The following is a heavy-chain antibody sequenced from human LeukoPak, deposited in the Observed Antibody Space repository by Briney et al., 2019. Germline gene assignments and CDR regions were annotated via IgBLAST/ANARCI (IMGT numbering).Heavy chain of an antibody. V-gene: IGHV3-66*02. CDR2: IYSGGST. CDR3: ARDCGYSSGWYTQFDY. D-gene: IGHD6-19*01. J-gene: IGHJ4*02. Sequence: GGSLRLSCAASGFTVSSNYMSWVRQAPGKGLEWVSVIYSGGSTYYADSVKGRFTISRDNSKNTLYHQMNSLRAEDTAVYYCARDCGYSSGWYTQFDYWGQGTLVTVSS. CDR1: GFTVSSNY.